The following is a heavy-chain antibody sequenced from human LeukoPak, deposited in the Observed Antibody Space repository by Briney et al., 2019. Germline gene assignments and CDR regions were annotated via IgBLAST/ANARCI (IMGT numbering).Heavy chain of an antibody. J-gene: IGHJ4*02. CDR2: IAPSDSYT. CDR1: GYSFPSYW. D-gene: IGHD6-19*01. Sequence: GESLRISCKVSGYSFPSYWITWVRQVPGKGLEWMGRIAPSDSYTNYNPSFEGHVTMSVEKSITTVYLQWSSLKASDTAMYYCARQYSSGWYWVYWGQGTLVTVSS. V-gene: IGHV5-10-1*01. CDR3: ARQYSSGWYWVY.